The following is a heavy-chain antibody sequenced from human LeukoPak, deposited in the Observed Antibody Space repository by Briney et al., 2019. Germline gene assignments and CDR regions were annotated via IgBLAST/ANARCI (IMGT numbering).Heavy chain of an antibody. Sequence: SVKVSCKASGGTFSSYIINWVRQAPGQGLEWMGGIIPIFGTASYAQNFQGRVTITADESTNTAYMELSSLRSEDTAVYYCARAYSSNWYYFDYWGQGALVTVSS. CDR2: IIPIFGTA. V-gene: IGHV1-69*13. D-gene: IGHD6-19*01. J-gene: IGHJ4*02. CDR1: GGTFSSYI. CDR3: ARAYSSNWYYFDY.